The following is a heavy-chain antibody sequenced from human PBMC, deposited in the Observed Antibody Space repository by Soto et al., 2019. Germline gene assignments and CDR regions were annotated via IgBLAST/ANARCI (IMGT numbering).Heavy chain of an antibody. CDR3: ARSGYSGYDHRFDY. D-gene: IGHD5-12*01. V-gene: IGHV3-21*01. J-gene: IGHJ4*02. Sequence: GGSLRLSCAASGFTFSSYSMNWVRQAPGKGLEWVSSISSSSSYIYYADSVKGRFTISRGNAKNSLYLQMNSLRAEDTAVYYCARSGYSGYDHRFDYWSQGTLVTVSS. CDR2: ISSSSSYI. CDR1: GFTFSSYS.